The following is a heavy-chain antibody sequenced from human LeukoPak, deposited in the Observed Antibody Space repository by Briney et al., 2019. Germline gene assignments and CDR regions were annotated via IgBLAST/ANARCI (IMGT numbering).Heavy chain of an antibody. Sequence: GRSLRLSCAASGFTFSSYAMHWVRQAPGKGLEWVGRIRSETDGGTTDYAAPVKGRFTISRDDSKNTLYLLMSSLKSEDTAVYFCAHRDTAMVRVDYWGQGTLVTVSS. CDR3: AHRDTAMVRVDY. CDR2: IRSETDGGTT. CDR1: GFTFSSYA. V-gene: IGHV3-15*01. J-gene: IGHJ4*02. D-gene: IGHD5-18*01.